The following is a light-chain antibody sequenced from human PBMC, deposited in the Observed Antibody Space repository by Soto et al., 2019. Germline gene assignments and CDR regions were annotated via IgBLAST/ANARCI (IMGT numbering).Light chain of an antibody. CDR3: QQYGNSPRT. J-gene: IGKJ1*01. CDR1: QSISTSY. Sequence: EVVLTQSPGTLSLSPGESATLSCRASQSISTSYVAWYRQNPGQAPRLLIYAASSRATGIPDRFSGSGSGTDFTLTISRLEPEDFAVYYCQQYGNSPRTFGQGTKVEVK. CDR2: AAS. V-gene: IGKV3-20*01.